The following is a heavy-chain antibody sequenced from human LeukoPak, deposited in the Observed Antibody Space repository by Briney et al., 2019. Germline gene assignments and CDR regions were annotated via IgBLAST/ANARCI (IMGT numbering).Heavy chain of an antibody. D-gene: IGHD6-13*01. CDR3: ARGSIAAAAAY. J-gene: IGHJ4*02. Sequence: ASMKVSCKASGYTFTSYAMHWVRQAPGQRLEWMGWINAGNGNTKYSQKFQGRVTITRDTSASTAYMELSSLRSEDTAVYYCARGSIAAAAAYWGQGTQVTVSS. CDR2: INAGNGNT. CDR1: GYTFTSYA. V-gene: IGHV1-3*01.